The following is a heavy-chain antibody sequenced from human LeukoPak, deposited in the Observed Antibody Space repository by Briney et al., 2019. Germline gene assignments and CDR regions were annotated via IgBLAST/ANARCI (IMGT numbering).Heavy chain of an antibody. CDR1: GFTFSSYS. Sequence: GGSLRLSCATSGFTFSSYSMNWVRQAPGKGLEWVSSISSSSSYIYYADSVKGRFTISRDNAKNSLYLQMNSLRAEDTAVYYCARTYCSSTSCSAFDYWGQGTLVTVSS. CDR3: ARTYCSSTSCSAFDY. V-gene: IGHV3-21*01. D-gene: IGHD2-2*01. CDR2: ISSSSSYI. J-gene: IGHJ4*02.